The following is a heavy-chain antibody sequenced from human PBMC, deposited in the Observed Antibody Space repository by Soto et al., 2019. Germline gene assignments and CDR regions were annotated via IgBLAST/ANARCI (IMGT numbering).Heavy chain of an antibody. CDR1: GGSISSYY. J-gene: IGHJ4*02. V-gene: IGHV4-59*01. D-gene: IGHD3-16*01. Sequence: QVQLQESGPGLVKPSETLSLTCTVSGGSISSYYWSWIRQPPGKGLEWIGYIYYSGSTNYNPSLKSRVTISVDTSKNQFSPKLSSVTAADTAVYYCARGASWGGVDYWGQGTLVTVSS. CDR3: ARGASWGGVDY. CDR2: IYYSGST.